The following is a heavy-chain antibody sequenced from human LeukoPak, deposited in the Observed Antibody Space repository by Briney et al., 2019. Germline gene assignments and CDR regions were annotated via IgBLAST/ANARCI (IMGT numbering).Heavy chain of an antibody. CDR2: IYHSGSA. Sequence: SETLSLTCTVSGDSISGYYWNWIRQPPGKGLEWIGSIYHSGSAYYNPSLKSRVTISVDTSKNQFSLKLSSVTAADTAVYYCVRYCSSTTCYTRAVDYWGQGTLVTVSS. J-gene: IGHJ4*02. V-gene: IGHV4-38-2*02. CDR1: GDSISGYY. D-gene: IGHD2-2*02. CDR3: VRYCSSTTCYTRAVDY.